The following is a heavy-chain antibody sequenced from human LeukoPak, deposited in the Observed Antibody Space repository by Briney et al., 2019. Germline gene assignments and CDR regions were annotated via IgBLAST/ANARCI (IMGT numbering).Heavy chain of an antibody. D-gene: IGHD2-15*01. V-gene: IGHV4-59*01. J-gene: IGHJ3*02. Sequence: SETLSLTCSVSGASISSDYWSWIRQPPGKGLEWMGYIHYTGDSNYNPSLKSRITMSVDTSNNQFSLKVTSVTTADTAMYYCARVGGGMIRAFDIWGQGTMVTVSS. CDR2: IHYTGDS. CDR1: GASISSDY. CDR3: ARVGGGMIRAFDI.